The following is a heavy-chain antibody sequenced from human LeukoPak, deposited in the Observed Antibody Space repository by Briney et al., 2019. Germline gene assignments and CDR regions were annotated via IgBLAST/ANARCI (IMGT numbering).Heavy chain of an antibody. Sequence: SGGSLRLSCAASGFTFSSYCMSWVRQAPGKGLEWVANINQDGREKYYVDSVTGRFTISRDNSKDTLYLEVNSIRPEDTAVYYCAKHNPARGVFDNWGQGTLVTVSS. CDR2: INQDGREK. V-gene: IGHV3-7*01. J-gene: IGHJ4*02. CDR3: AKHNPARGVFDN. CDR1: GFTFSSYC. D-gene: IGHD1-14*01.